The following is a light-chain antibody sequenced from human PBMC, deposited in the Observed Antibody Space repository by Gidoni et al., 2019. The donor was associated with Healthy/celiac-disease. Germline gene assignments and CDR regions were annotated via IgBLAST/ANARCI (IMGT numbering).Light chain of an antibody. CDR1: QSISSS. J-gene: IGKJ3*01. CDR3: QQSYSTLT. Sequence: DIQMTQSPASMSASVGDRVTITCRASQSISSSLNWYQQKPGKAPKLLIYAASSLQSRVPSSFSGSGSGTDFTLTISSLQPEDFATYYCQQSYSTLTFGPGTKVDIK. V-gene: IGKV1-39*01. CDR2: AAS.